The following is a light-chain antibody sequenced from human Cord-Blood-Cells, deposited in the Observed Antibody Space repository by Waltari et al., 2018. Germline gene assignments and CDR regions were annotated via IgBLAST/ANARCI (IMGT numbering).Light chain of an antibody. J-gene: IGKJ4*01. CDR2: DAS. CDR1: QSVSSY. Sequence: EIVLTQSPATLSLSPGERATLSCRASQSVSSYLAWYQQKPGQAPRLLIYDASNRATGIPARFSGSGSGTDFTLTSSSLDPEDFAVYYCQQRSNWPLFGGGTKVEIK. CDR3: QQRSNWPL. V-gene: IGKV3-11*01.